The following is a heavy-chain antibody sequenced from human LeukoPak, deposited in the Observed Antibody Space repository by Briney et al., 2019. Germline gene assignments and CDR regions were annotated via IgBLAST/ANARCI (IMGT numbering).Heavy chain of an antibody. Sequence: ASVKVSCKASGYTFTSYYMHWVRQAPGQGLEWMGWINPNSGGTNYAQKFQGRVTMTRDTSISTAYMELSRLRSDDTAVYYCARDCGYYDFWSGYYDYYYYMDVWGKGTTVTVSS. CDR2: INPNSGGT. J-gene: IGHJ6*03. CDR1: GYTFTSYY. D-gene: IGHD3-3*01. CDR3: ARDCGYYDFWSGYYDYYYYMDV. V-gene: IGHV1-2*02.